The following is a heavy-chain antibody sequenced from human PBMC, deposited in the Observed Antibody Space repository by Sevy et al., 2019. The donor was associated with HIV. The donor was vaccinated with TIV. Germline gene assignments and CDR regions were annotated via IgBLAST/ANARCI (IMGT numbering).Heavy chain of an antibody. Sequence: GGSLRLSCAASGFTFSSYAMHWVRQAPGKGLEWVAVISYDGSNKYYADSVKGRFTISRDNSKNTLYLQMNSLRAEDTVVYYCPRAVKQWLVHNLDYRGQATLEHVSS. CDR2: ISYDGSNK. CDR3: PRAVKQWLVHNLDY. V-gene: IGHV3-30-3*01. J-gene: IGHJ4*02. CDR1: GFTFSSYA. D-gene: IGHD6-19*01.